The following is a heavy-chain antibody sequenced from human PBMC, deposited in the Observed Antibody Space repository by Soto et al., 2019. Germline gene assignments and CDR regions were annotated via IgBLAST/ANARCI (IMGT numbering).Heavy chain of an antibody. CDR2: INHSGST. J-gene: IGHJ4*02. CDR1: GGSFSGYS. D-gene: IGHD4-17*01. CDR3: ARAAMIYGDYAFY. Sequence: QVQLQQWGAGLLKPSETLSLTCAVYGGSFSGYSWSWIRQPPGKGLEWIGEINHSGSTKYNPSLKSRVTISEDTSENQFSLELSSVTAADTAVYNCARAAMIYGDYAFYWGQGTLVTVSS. V-gene: IGHV4-34*01.